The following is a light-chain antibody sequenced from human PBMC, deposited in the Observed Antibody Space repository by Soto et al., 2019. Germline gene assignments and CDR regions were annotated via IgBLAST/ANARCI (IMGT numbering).Light chain of an antibody. V-gene: IGLV2-14*01. J-gene: IGLJ1*01. CDR1: SSDVGAYNY. CDR2: DVS. Sequence: LTQPASVSGSPGQSITISCTGTSSDVGAYNYDSWYQQYPGEAPKVIIYDVSHRPAGVSNRFSGSKSGNTASLTISGLQTQDEADYYCSSYTRATTYVFGTGTKVTVL. CDR3: SSYTRATTYV.